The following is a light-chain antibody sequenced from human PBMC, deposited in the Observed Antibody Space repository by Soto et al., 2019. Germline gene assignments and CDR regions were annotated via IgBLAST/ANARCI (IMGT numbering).Light chain of an antibody. CDR3: QQYGGSPYT. V-gene: IGKV3-20*01. J-gene: IGKJ2*01. CDR2: GAS. CDR1: QSIANS. Sequence: EIVLTQSPGTLSLSPGERASLSCRASQSIANSLAWYQQKPGQAPRLLIFGASNRATGIPDRFSGSGSGTDFTLTISRLEPEDVAVYYCQQYGGSPYTFGQGTKLEIK.